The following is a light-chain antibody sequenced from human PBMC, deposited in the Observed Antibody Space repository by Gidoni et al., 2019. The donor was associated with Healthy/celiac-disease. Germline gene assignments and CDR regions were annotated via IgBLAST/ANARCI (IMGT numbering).Light chain of an antibody. CDR1: QSISSY. Sequence: DIQMTQSPSSLSASVGDRVTITCRASQSISSYLNWYQQKPGKAPKLLIYAASSLQSGVPSRFSGSGSGTDFTLTISSLQPEDFATYYCQQSYSTGGTFXPXTKVDIK. V-gene: IGKV1-39*01. CDR2: AAS. CDR3: QQSYSTGGT. J-gene: IGKJ3*01.